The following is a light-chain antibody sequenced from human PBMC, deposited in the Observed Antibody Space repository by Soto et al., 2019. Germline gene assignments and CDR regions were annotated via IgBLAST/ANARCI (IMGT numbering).Light chain of an antibody. CDR2: GVS. V-gene: IGKV3-15*01. CDR3: QHYNNRPHT. CDR1: QSVSSK. J-gene: IGKJ2*01. Sequence: EIVMTQSPATLSVSPGERATLSCRASQSVSSKLAWFQQKPGQAPSLLIYGVSTRATGVPVRFSGSGSGTEFTLTINSLQSEDFAVYYCQHYNNRPHTFGQGTKLEIK.